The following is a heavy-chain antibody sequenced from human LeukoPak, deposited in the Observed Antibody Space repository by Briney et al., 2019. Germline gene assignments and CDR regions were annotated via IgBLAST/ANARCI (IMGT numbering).Heavy chain of an antibody. V-gene: IGHV4-59*01. Sequence: SETLSLTCAVSGGSISSYYWSWIRQPPGKGLEWIGYIYYSGSTNYNPSLKSRATISVDTSKNHFSLKLSSVTAADTAVYYCARDDVVMGAFDIWGQGTMVTVSS. CDR3: ARDDVVMGAFDI. CDR1: GGSISSYY. D-gene: IGHD4-23*01. CDR2: IYYSGST. J-gene: IGHJ3*02.